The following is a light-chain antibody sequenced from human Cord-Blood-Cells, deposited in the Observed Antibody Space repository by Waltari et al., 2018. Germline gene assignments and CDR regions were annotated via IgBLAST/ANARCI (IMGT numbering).Light chain of an antibody. CDR1: SSDVGGYNY. J-gene: IGLJ2*01. V-gene: IGLV2-8*01. CDR2: EVS. Sequence: QSALTQPPSASGSPGQSVTISCTGTSSDVGGYNYVSWYQQHPDKPPKLMIYEVSKRPSGVPDRFSGSKSGNTASLTVSGLQAEDEADYYCSSYAGSNNFDVVFGGGTKLTVL. CDR3: SSYAGSNNFDVV.